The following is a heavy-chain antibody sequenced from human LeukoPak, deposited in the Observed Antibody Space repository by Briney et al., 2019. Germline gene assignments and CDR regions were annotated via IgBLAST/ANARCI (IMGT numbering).Heavy chain of an antibody. CDR1: GFTFSNSA. V-gene: IGHV3-23*01. Sequence: GGSLRLSCAASGFTFSNSAMSWVRQAPGKGLEWVSTICGSGITKYYADSVKGRFTISSANSKNTLYLQMNSLRAEDTAVYYCSKGIYTSGWSYFDYWGYGALVTVSS. CDR2: ICGSGITK. CDR3: SKGIYTSGWSYFDY. J-gene: IGHJ4*01. D-gene: IGHD6-19*01.